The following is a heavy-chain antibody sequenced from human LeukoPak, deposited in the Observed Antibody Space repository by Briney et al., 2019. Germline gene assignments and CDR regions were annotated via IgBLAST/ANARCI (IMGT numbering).Heavy chain of an antibody. CDR1: GYTFTGYY. J-gene: IGHJ6*03. Sequence: ASVTVSCTASGYTFTGYYMHWVRQAPGQGLEWMGWINAKSGGTNYAQKFQGRVTMTRDTSISTAYMELSRLRSDDTAVYYCARGGGVFGNYYMDVWGKGTTVTVSS. CDR2: INAKSGGT. D-gene: IGHD2-8*02. CDR3: ARGGGVFGNYYMDV. V-gene: IGHV1-2*02.